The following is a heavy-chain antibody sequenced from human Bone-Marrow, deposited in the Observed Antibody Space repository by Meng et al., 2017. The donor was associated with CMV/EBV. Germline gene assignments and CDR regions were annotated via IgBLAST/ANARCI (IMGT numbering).Heavy chain of an antibody. CDR2: INHSGST. CDR3: ARGRGWAGTPQPLDY. J-gene: IGHJ4*02. CDR1: GGSFSGYY. Sequence: SETLSLTCAVYGGSFSGYYWSWIRQPPGKGLEWIGEINHSGSTNYNPSLKSRVTISVDTSKNQFSLKLSTVTAADTAVYYCARGRGWAGTPQPLDYWGQGPLVTVSS. D-gene: IGHD6-19*01. V-gene: IGHV4-34*01.